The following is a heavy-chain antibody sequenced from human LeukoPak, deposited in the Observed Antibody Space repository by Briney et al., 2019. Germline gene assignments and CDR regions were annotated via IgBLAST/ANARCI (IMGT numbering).Heavy chain of an antibody. D-gene: IGHD6-13*01. V-gene: IGHV3-23*01. J-gene: IGHJ4*02. CDR1: GFTFSSYA. CDR2: ISGSGGST. Sequence: PGGSLRLSCAASGFTFSSYAMSWVRQAPGKGLEWVSAISGSGGSTYYADSVKGRFTISRDNSKNTLYLQMNSPRAEDTAVYYCAKQPIAAAGIQYYFDYWGQGTLVTVSS. CDR3: AKQPIAAAGIQYYFDY.